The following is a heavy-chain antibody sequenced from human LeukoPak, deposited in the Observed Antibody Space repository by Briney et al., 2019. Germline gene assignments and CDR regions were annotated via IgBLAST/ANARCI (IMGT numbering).Heavy chain of an antibody. CDR3: ARQGGYYPSGNYYTDLLNFDY. Sequence: SETLSLTCTVSGGSISGSSYYWGWIRQPPGKGLEWIGSMHYSGSAYYNPSLQSRVSISVDTSKNQFSLRLTSVTAADTAVYYSARQGGYYPSGNYYTDLLNFDYWGQGTLVTV. D-gene: IGHD3-10*01. V-gene: IGHV4-39*07. CDR1: GGSISGSSYY. CDR2: MHYSGSA. J-gene: IGHJ4*02.